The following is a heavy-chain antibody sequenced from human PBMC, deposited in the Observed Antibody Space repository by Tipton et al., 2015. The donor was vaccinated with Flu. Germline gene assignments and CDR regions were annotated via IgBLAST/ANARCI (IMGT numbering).Heavy chain of an antibody. D-gene: IGHD2-2*01. CDR2: ISLRGGT. V-gene: IGHV4-4*02. Sequence: GLVKPSGTLSLNCTVSGGSMNINNWWSWVRQPPGKALEWIGEISLRGGTKYNPSLKSRVSMSADKSKNQISLNLDSVTDTDTAVYYCVREVDLLVEPAARLDLWGRGTLVTVSS. J-gene: IGHJ2*01. CDR1: GGSMNINNW. CDR3: VREVDLLVEPAARLDL.